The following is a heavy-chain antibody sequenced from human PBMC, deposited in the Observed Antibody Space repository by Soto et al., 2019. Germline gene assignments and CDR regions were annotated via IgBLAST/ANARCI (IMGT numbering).Heavy chain of an antibody. J-gene: IGHJ6*02. CDR2: ISSSGGAI. Sequence: EVQLVESGGDLVQPGGSLRLSCAASGFSFSDYTMTWVRQAPGRGLEFVSHISSSGGAIFYAESVKGRFTVSRDNAKNSLYLQMNSLRDDDTAVYFCARDHGGSTWFVGVYYFFGMDVWGQGTAVTVSS. D-gene: IGHD6-13*01. CDR3: ARDHGGSTWFVGVYYFFGMDV. CDR1: GFSFSDYT. V-gene: IGHV3-48*02.